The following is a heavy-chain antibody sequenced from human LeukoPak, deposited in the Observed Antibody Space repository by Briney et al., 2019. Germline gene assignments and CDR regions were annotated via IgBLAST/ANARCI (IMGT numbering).Heavy chain of an antibody. D-gene: IGHD6-13*01. CDR1: GFTVSSSY. CDR3: ARIGAGSSRDY. CDR2: IVGSSST. Sequence: GGSLRLSCAASGFTVSSSYMNWVRQAPGKGLEWVSSIVGSSSTYYADSLKGRFTISRDNAKNSLYLQMNSLRAEDTAVYYCARIGAGSSRDYWGQGTLVTVSS. J-gene: IGHJ4*02. V-gene: IGHV3-69-1*01.